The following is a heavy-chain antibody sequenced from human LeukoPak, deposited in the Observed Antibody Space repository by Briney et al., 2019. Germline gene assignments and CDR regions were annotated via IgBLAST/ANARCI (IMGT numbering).Heavy chain of an antibody. J-gene: IGHJ4*02. D-gene: IGHD6-13*01. Sequence: GGSLRLSCAASGFTFSSYAVHWVRQAPGKGLEWVAVISYDGSDKYYADSVKGRFTISRDNSQNTLYLQMNSLRAEDTAVYYCARGSSSWLSYSDYCGQGTLVTVSS. V-gene: IGHV3-30*04. CDR1: GFTFSSYA. CDR2: ISYDGSDK. CDR3: ARGSSSWLSYSDY.